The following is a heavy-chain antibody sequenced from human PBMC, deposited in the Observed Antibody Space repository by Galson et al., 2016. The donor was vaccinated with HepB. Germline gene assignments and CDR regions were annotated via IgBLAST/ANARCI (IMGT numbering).Heavy chain of an antibody. CDR2: IYPGDSDT. CDR1: GNGFSSDW. V-gene: IGHV5-51*01. D-gene: IGHD4-17*01. Sequence: QSGAEVKKPGESLRISCQYSGNGFSSDWIGWVRQMPGKGLEYMGVIYPGDSDTRYSPSFQGQVTISADTSVTTAYLQWSSLKPSDTAIYYCARHKDGDSFFDSWGQGTLVTVSS. CDR3: ARHKDGDSFFDS. J-gene: IGHJ4*02.